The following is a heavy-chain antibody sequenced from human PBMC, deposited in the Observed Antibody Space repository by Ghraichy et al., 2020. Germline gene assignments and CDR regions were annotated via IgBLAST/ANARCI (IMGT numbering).Heavy chain of an antibody. D-gene: IGHD3-16*01. CDR1: GFTVSSNY. V-gene: IGHV3-53*01. J-gene: IGHJ4*02. CDR3: ASGVQIDY. Sequence: GESLNISCAASGFTVSSNYMSWVRQAPGKGLEWVSVIYSGGSTYYADSVKGRFTISRDNSKNTLYLQMNSLRAEDTAVYYCASGVQIDYWGQGTLVTVSS. CDR2: IYSGGST.